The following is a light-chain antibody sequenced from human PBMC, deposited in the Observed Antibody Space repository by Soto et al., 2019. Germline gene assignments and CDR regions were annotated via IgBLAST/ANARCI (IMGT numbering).Light chain of an antibody. CDR3: QQYHNWPIT. J-gene: IGKJ5*01. CDR2: DAS. V-gene: IGKV3-15*01. Sequence: EMVMTQSPASLSVSPGERATLSCRASQSFSSNLAWHQQKPGQAPRLLMYDASTRATGIPARFSGSGSGTEFTLTISSLQSEDFAVYYCQQYHNWPITFGQGTRLEIK. CDR1: QSFSSN.